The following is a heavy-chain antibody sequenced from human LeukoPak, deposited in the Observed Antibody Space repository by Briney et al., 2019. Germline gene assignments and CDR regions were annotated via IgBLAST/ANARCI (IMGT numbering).Heavy chain of an antibody. J-gene: IGHJ3*02. Sequence: GGSLRLSCAGSGFPFSSHGMNWVRQAPGKGLEWVSGISPGGGPTYYADSVKGRFTISRDDSKNTLYLQMNSLRAEDTAVYYCAKEFRRGGATSDRDAFDIWGQGTMVTVSS. D-gene: IGHD2-15*01. V-gene: IGHV3-23*01. CDR2: ISPGGGPT. CDR3: AKEFRRGGATSDRDAFDI. CDR1: GFPFSSHG.